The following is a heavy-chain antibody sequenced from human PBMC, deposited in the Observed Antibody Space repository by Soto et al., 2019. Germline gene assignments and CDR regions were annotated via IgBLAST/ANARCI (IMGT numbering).Heavy chain of an antibody. CDR3: ARLVGSTYFYSGMDV. CDR2: IYYSGST. V-gene: IGHV4-31*03. J-gene: IGHJ6*02. CDR1: GASISSGGYY. Sequence: QVQLQESGPGLVKPSQTLSLTCTVSGASISSGGYYWTWIRQHPGKGLECIGFIYYSGSTYYNPSRDSRITLSVDTSKNQFSLNLNSVTAADTAVYYCARLVGSTYFYSGMDVWGQGTTVTVSS. D-gene: IGHD1-26*01.